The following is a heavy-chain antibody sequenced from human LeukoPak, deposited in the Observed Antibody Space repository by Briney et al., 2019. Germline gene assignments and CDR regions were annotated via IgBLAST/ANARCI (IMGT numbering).Heavy chain of an antibody. CDR2: IYHSGST. V-gene: IGHV4-30-2*01. J-gene: IGHJ4*02. CDR3: ARGYGDCSPPYYFDY. D-gene: IGHD4-17*01. Sequence: SETLSLTCAVSGGSISSGGYSCSWIRQPPGKGLEWIGYIYHSGSTYYNPSLKSRVTISVDRSKNQFSLKLSSVTAADTAVYYCARGYGDCSPPYYFDYWAREPWSPSPQ. CDR1: GGSISSGGYS.